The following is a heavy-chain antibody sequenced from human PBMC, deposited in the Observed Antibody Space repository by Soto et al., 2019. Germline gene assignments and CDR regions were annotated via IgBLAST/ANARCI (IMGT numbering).Heavy chain of an antibody. D-gene: IGHD3-10*01. J-gene: IGHJ3*02. CDR1: GGSVSSGSYY. CDR3: ARDGFGEMATNDAFDI. CDR2: IYYSGST. V-gene: IGHV4-61*01. Sequence: SETLSLTCTVSGGSVSSGSYYWSWIRQPPGKGLEWIGYIYYSGSTNYNPSLESRVTISVDTSKNQFSLKLSSVTAADTAVYYCARDGFGEMATNDAFDIWGQGTMVTVSS.